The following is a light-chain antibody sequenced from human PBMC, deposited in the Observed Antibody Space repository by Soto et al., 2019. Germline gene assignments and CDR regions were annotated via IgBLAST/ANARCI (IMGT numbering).Light chain of an antibody. V-gene: IGKV3-15*01. CDR1: QSVSSN. Sequence: EIVMTQSPATLSVSPGERATLSCRASQSVSSNLAWYQQKPGQAPRILIYGASTRATGIPARFSGSGSGTEFTLTISSLQSEDFAVYYCQQYNNWPPGTLGQGTKVEIK. CDR3: QQYNNWPPGT. J-gene: IGKJ1*01. CDR2: GAS.